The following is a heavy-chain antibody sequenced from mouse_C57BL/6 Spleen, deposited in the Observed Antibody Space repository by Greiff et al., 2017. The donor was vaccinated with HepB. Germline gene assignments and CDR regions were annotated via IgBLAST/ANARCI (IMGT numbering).Heavy chain of an antibody. CDR1: GYSITSGYY. J-gene: IGHJ2*01. CDR3: ARKGYYYFDY. CDR2: ISYDGSN. D-gene: IGHD2-14*01. Sequence: EVKLMESGPGLVKPSQSLSLTCSVTGYSITSGYYWNWIRQFPGNKLEWMGYISYDGSNNYNPSLKNRISITRDTSKNQFFLKLNSVTTEDTATYYCARKGYYYFDYWGQGTTLTVSS. V-gene: IGHV3-6*01.